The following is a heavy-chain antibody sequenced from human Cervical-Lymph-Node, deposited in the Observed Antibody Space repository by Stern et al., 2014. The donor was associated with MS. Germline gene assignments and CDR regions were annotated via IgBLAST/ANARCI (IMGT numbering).Heavy chain of an antibody. CDR2: IIPMVGTT. Sequence: VQLVESGAEVKKPGSSVKVSCTASGGTFSSYAISWVRQAPGRGLEWMGEIIPMVGTTKYAQKFQGRVTIIADGSTTTAYMELSSLRSEDTAIYYCARRDYYDSSGYYGDALDIWGQGTMVTVSS. J-gene: IGHJ3*02. CDR1: GGTFSSYA. CDR3: ARRDYYDSSGYYGDALDI. D-gene: IGHD3-22*01. V-gene: IGHV1-69*01.